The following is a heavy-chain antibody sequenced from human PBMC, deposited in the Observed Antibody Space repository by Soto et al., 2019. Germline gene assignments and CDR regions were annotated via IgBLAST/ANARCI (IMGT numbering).Heavy chain of an antibody. D-gene: IGHD1-26*01. CDR3: AREGVGATPRMPYYYGMDV. CDR1: GYTFTSYA. J-gene: IGHJ6*02. Sequence: VASVKVSCKASGYTFTSYAMHWVRQAPGQRLEWMGWINAGNGNTKYSQKFQGRVTITRDTSASTAYMELSSLRSEDTAVYYCAREGVGATPRMPYYYGMDVWGQGTTVTVSS. CDR2: INAGNGNT. V-gene: IGHV1-3*01.